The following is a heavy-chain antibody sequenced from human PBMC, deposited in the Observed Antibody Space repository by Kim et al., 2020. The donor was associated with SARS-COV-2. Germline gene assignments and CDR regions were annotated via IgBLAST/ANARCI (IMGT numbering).Heavy chain of an antibody. CDR3: ARYFSGWGFDY. J-gene: IGHJ4*02. CDR2: IGSGSTNI. V-gene: IGHV3-48*04. D-gene: IGHD6-19*01. CDR1: GFTFSTYG. Sequence: GGSLRLSCAASGFTFSTYGINWVRQAPGKGLEWVSYIGSGSTNIYYADSVKGRFTISRDNAKNSLYLQMNSLRAGDTAVYYCARYFSGWGFDYWGQGTL.